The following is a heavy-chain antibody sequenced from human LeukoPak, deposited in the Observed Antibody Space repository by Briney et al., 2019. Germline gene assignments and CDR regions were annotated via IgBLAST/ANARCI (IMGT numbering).Heavy chain of an antibody. CDR2: ISGSGGST. CDR3: AKSTSAYHDAFDI. J-gene: IGHJ3*02. Sequence: GGSLRLSCAASGFTFSTYAMSWVRQAPGKGLEWVSAISGSGGSTFYADPVKGRFTISRDNSRDTLYLQMNSLRAEDTAVYYCAKSTSAYHDAFDIWGQGTMVTVSS. V-gene: IGHV3-23*01. CDR1: GFTFSTYA. D-gene: IGHD2-2*01.